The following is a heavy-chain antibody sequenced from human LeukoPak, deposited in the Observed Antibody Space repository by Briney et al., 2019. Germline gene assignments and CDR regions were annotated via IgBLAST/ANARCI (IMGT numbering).Heavy chain of an antibody. Sequence: GGSLRLYCTASEFTCSSYWMSWVRQAPGKGLEWVANIKQDGSEKDYVDSVKGRFTISRGNAKNSLYLQMNSLRAEDTAVYYCARYCGGDCYGMDVWGQGTTVTVSS. CDR3: ARYCGGDCYGMDV. CDR1: EFTCSSYW. CDR2: IKQDGSEK. J-gene: IGHJ6*02. D-gene: IGHD2-21*01. V-gene: IGHV3-7*01.